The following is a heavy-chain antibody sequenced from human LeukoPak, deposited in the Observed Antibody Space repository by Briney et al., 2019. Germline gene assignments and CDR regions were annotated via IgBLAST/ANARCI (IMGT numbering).Heavy chain of an antibody. Sequence: PGRSLRLPCAASGFTFSSYGMHWVRQAPGKGLEWVAVIWYDGSNKYYADSVKGRFTISRDNSKNTLYLQMNSLRAEDTAVYYCARDPYYYDSSGHQLDYWGQGTLVTVSS. D-gene: IGHD3-22*01. CDR1: GFTFSSYG. J-gene: IGHJ4*02. V-gene: IGHV3-33*01. CDR2: IWYDGSNK. CDR3: ARDPYYYDSSGHQLDY.